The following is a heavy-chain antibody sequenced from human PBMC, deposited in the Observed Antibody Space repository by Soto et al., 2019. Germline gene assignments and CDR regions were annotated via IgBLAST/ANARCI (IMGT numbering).Heavy chain of an antibody. V-gene: IGHV1-69*13. J-gene: IGHJ6*02. CDR1: GGTFRSYA. Sequence: GASVKVSCKASGGTFRSYAISWVRQAPGQGLEWMGGIIPIFGTANYAQKFQGRVTITADESTSTAYMELSSLRSEDTAVYYCAALRYFDWSTSHWYYYGMDVWGQGTTVTVSS. D-gene: IGHD3-9*01. CDR3: AALRYFDWSTSHWYYYGMDV. CDR2: IIPIFGTA.